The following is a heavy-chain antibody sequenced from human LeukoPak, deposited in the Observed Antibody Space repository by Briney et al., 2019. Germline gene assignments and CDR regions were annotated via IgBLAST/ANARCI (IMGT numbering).Heavy chain of an antibody. V-gene: IGHV4-39*01. D-gene: IGHD6-19*01. J-gene: IGHJ4*02. Sequence: SETLSLTCTVSGGSISSSSYYWGWIRQPPGKGLEWIGSIYYSGSTYYNPSLKSRVTISVDTSKNQFSLKLGSVTAADTAVYYCARHAGMGYSSGWYFFDYWGQGTLVTVSS. CDR3: ARHAGMGYSSGWYFFDY. CDR1: GGSISSSSYY. CDR2: IYYSGST.